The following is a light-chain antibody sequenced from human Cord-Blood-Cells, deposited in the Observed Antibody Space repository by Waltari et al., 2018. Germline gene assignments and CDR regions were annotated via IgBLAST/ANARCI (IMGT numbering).Light chain of an antibody. CDR1: QGIRND. Sequence: AIQMTQSPSSLSASVGDRVTITCRASQGIRNDLGWYQQKPGKAPKLLIYAASSLQSRVLSRFSGSGSGTDFTLTISSLQPEDFATYYCLQDYNYPWTFGQGTKVEIK. V-gene: IGKV1-6*01. J-gene: IGKJ1*01. CDR3: LQDYNYPWT. CDR2: AAS.